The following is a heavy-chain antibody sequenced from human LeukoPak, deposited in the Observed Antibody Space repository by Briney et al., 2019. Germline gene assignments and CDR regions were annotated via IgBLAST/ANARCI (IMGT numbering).Heavy chain of an antibody. D-gene: IGHD3-3*01. Sequence: PSETLSLTCAVFGGSFSGYYWNWIRQPPGKGLEWIGQINPSRNTNYNPSLKSRVTISVDTSKKQFSLKLSSVTAADTAVYYCARRYDFWSGYPPPFDYWGQGTLVTVSS. CDR3: ARRYDFWSGYPPPFDY. V-gene: IGHV4-34*01. CDR1: GGSFSGYY. CDR2: INPSRNT. J-gene: IGHJ4*02.